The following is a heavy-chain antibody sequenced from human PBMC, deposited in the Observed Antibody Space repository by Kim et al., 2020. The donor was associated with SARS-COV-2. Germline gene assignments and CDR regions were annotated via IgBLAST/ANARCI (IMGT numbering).Heavy chain of an antibody. J-gene: IGHJ6*02. V-gene: IGHV4-34*01. CDR2: INHSGST. Sequence: SETLSLTCAVYGGSFSGYYWSWIRQPPGKGLEWIGEINHSGSTNYNPSLKSRVTISVDTSKNQFSLKLSSVTAADTAVYYCASEIPYYYGSGSYWRTYYYGMDVWGQGTTVTVSS. CDR1: GGSFSGYY. CDR3: ASEIPYYYGSGSYWRTYYYGMDV. D-gene: IGHD3-10*01.